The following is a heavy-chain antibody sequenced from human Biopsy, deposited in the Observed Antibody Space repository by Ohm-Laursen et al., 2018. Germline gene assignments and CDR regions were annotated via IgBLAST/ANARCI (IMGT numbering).Heavy chain of an antibody. CDR1: GGSISNNNYY. CDR2: IFYRGST. D-gene: IGHD3-22*01. J-gene: IGHJ5*02. CDR3: ARDYDTSGYYYVS. V-gene: IGHV4-39*01. Sequence: SDTLSLTCTVSGGSISNNNYYWGWIRQPPGKGLEWIGSIFYRGSTHYKPSLKSRVNISVDTSKNQLSLKLNSVTAADTAVYYCARDYDTSGYYYVSWGQGTLVTVSS.